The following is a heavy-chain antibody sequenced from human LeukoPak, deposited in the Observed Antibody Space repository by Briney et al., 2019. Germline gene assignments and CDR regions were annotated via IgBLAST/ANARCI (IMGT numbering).Heavy chain of an antibody. CDR2: IISMFDTA. V-gene: IGHV1-69*13. CDR1: GGTFSSYA. D-gene: IGHD6-13*01. Sequence: SVKVSCKASGGTFSSYAISWVRQAPGQGLEWMGGIISMFDTADYAQKFQGRVTITADESTSTAYMELSSLRSEDMAVYYCARGTQGLYSSSSGRSRFDPWGQGTLVTVSS. J-gene: IGHJ5*02. CDR3: ARGTQGLYSSSSGRSRFDP.